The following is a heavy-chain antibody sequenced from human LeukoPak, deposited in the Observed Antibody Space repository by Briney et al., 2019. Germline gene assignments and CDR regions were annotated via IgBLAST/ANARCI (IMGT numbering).Heavy chain of an antibody. Sequence: GGSLRLSCAASGFTFDDYGMSWVRQAPGKGLEWVSSITNTGRYIYYADSLKGRFTISRDNAKNSLFLQINSLRADDTAVYFCARENSSMIVVMDAFDLWGQGTMVTVSS. J-gene: IGHJ3*01. CDR1: GFTFDDYG. CDR2: ITNTGRYI. D-gene: IGHD3-22*01. V-gene: IGHV3-21*01. CDR3: ARENSSMIVVMDAFDL.